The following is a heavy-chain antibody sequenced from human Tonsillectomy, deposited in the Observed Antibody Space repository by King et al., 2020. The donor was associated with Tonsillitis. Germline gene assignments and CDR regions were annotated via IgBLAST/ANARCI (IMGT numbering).Heavy chain of an antibody. V-gene: IGHV3-23*04. J-gene: IGHJ4*02. Sequence: VQLVESGGGLVQPGGSLRLSCAASGFTFSSYAMSWVRQAPGKGLEWVSAISGSGGSTYYADSVKGRFTISRDNSKNTLYLQMNSLRAEDMAVYYCAKTPIGCTTVTTSFDYWGQGTLVTVSS. CDR3: AKTPIGCTTVTTSFDY. CDR1: GFTFSSYA. D-gene: IGHD4-17*01. CDR2: ISGSGGST.